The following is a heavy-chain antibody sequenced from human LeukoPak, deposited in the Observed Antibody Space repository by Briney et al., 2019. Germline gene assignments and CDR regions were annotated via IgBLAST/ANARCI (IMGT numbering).Heavy chain of an antibody. J-gene: IGHJ3*02. Sequence: ASVKVSCKASGGTFSSYAISWVRQAPGQGLEWMGRIIPILGIANYAQKFQGRVTITADKSTSTAYMELSSLRSEDTAVYYCARVYDILTGYYNGAFDIWGQGTMVTVSS. CDR1: GGTFSSYA. CDR2: IIPILGIA. CDR3: ARVYDILTGYYNGAFDI. D-gene: IGHD3-9*01. V-gene: IGHV1-69*04.